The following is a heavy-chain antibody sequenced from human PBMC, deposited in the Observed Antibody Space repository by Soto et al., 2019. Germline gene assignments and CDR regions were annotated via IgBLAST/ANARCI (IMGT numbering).Heavy chain of an antibody. CDR3: SRGDATKIVVTTYYGMDV. Sequence: SVKVSCKASGGTLRNYGISWVRQAPGQGLEWMGGIIPVFGTANYAQKFQGRVTITADESTSTVYMDVTSLRSEDTAVYYCSRGDATKIVVTTYYGMDVWGQGATVTVAS. V-gene: IGHV1-69*13. CDR2: IIPVFGTA. J-gene: IGHJ6*02. CDR1: GGTLRNYG. D-gene: IGHD4-17*01.